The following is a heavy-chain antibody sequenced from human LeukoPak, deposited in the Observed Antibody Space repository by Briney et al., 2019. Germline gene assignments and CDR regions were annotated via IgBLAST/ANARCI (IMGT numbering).Heavy chain of an antibody. J-gene: IGHJ4*02. V-gene: IGHV3-23*01. CDR3: AKVVAGNIDYYFDY. CDR2: ISASGGGT. Sequence: PGGSLRLSCAVSGFTFNIYAMSWVRQAPGKGLEWVSRISASGGGTFYAGSVEGRFIISRDNSKNTLSLQMNSLRAEDTAIYYCAKVVAGNIDYYFDYWGQGILVAVSS. CDR1: GFTFNIYA. D-gene: IGHD2/OR15-2a*01.